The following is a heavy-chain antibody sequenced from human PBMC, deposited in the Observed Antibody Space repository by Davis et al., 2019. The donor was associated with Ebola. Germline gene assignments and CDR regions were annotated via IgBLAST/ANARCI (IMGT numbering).Heavy chain of an antibody. Sequence: GESLKISCAASGFTFSSYGMHWVRQAPGKGLEWVSAISGSGGSTYYADSVKGRFTISRDNSKNTAYLQMNSLKTEDTAVYYCTSTVDTADYWGQGTLVTVSS. J-gene: IGHJ4*02. CDR2: ISGSGGST. D-gene: IGHD5-18*01. CDR1: GFTFSSYG. CDR3: TSTVDTADY. V-gene: IGHV3-23*01.